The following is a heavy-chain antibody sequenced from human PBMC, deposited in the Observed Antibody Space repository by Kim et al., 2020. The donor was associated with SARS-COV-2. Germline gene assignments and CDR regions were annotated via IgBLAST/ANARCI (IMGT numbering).Heavy chain of an antibody. CDR3: AKGSSFVVVPAAIDY. D-gene: IGHD2-2*01. CDR2: ISWNSGSI. CDR1: GFTFDDYA. V-gene: IGHV3-9*01. Sequence: GGSLRLSCAASGFTFDDYAMHWVRQAPGKGLEWVSGISWNSGSIGYADSVKGRFTISRDNAKNSLYLQMNSLRAEDTALYYCAKGSSFVVVPAAIDYWGQGTLVTVSS. J-gene: IGHJ4*02.